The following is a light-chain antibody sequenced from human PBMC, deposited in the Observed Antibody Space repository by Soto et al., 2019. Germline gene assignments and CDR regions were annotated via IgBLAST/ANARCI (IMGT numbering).Light chain of an antibody. CDR2: WAS. CDR3: QQYYSTPRT. Sequence: DIVMTQSPDSLAVSLGERATINCKSSQSVLYSSNNKNYLAWYQQKPGQPPKLLIYWASTRESGVPDRFSGSGFGTHFTLTISSLQAEDVALYYCQQYYSTPRTFGHGTKVEIK. CDR1: QSVLYSSNNKNY. V-gene: IGKV4-1*01. J-gene: IGKJ1*01.